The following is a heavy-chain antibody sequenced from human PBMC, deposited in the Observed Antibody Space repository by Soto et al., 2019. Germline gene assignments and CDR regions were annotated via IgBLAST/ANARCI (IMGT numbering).Heavy chain of an antibody. J-gene: IGHJ6*02. D-gene: IGHD4-4*01. CDR1: GYTFTSYG. V-gene: IGHV1-18*01. CDR2: ISAYNGNT. CDR3: AKHPRGNIYYYGMDV. Sequence: ASVKVSCKASGYTFTSYGISWVRQAPGQGLEWMGWISAYNGNTNYAQKLQGRVTMTTDTSTSTAYMELRSLRSDDTAVYYCAKHPRGNIYYYGMDVWGQGTTVTVSS.